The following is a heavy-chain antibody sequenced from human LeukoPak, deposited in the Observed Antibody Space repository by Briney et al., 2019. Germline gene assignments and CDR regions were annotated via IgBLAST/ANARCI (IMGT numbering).Heavy chain of an antibody. D-gene: IGHD1-26*01. CDR2: ISYDGSNK. CDR1: GFTVSSDY. Sequence: GGSLRLSCAASGFTVSSDYMSWVRQAPGKGLEWVAVISYDGSNKYYADSVKGRFTISRDNAKNSLYLQMNSLRAEDTAVYYCAAAKVGARGGFDYWGQGTLVTVSS. J-gene: IGHJ4*02. V-gene: IGHV3-30*03. CDR3: AAAKVGARGGFDY.